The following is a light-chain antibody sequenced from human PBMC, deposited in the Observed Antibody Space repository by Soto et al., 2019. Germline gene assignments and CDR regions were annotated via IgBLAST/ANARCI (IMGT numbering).Light chain of an antibody. CDR2: KAS. V-gene: IGKV1-5*03. CDR1: QSISSW. J-gene: IGKJ1*01. Sequence: DIQMTQSHSTLSASVGDSVTITCRASQSISSWLAWYQQKPGNAPNLLIYKASTLESGVPSRFSGSGSGTEFTLTISSLQPDDFATYYCQQYNSYSWTFSQGTKVQIK. CDR3: QQYNSYSWT.